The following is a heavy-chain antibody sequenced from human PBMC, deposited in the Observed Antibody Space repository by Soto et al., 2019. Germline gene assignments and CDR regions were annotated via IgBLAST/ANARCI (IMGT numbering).Heavy chain of an antibody. J-gene: IGHJ4*02. CDR3: ATNPRGSYRIDY. CDR1: GFTFSSYS. Sequence: EVQLVESGGGLVKPGGSLRLSCAASGFTFSSYSMNWVRQAPGKGLEWVSSISSSSRYIYYADSVKGRFTISRDNAKNSLYLQMNSLRAEDTAVYYCATNPRGSYRIDYWGQGTLVTVSS. D-gene: IGHD1-26*01. V-gene: IGHV3-21*01. CDR2: ISSSSRYI.